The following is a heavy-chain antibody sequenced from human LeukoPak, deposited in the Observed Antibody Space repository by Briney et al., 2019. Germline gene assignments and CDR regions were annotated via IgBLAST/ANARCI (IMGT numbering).Heavy chain of an antibody. D-gene: IGHD2-2*01. Sequence: PSETLSLTCTVSGGSISSYYWSWIRQPAGKGLEWIGRIYTSGSTNYNPSLKSRVTMSVDTSKNQFSLKLSSVTAADTAVYYCAGDGRVVPAAMLVDYYYGMDVWGQGTTVTVSS. CDR1: GGSISSYY. V-gene: IGHV4-4*07. J-gene: IGHJ6*02. CDR2: IYTSGST. CDR3: AGDGRVVPAAMLVDYYYGMDV.